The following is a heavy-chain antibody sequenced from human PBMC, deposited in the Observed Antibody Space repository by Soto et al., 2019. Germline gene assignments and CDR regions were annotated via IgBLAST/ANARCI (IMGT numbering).Heavy chain of an antibody. D-gene: IGHD2-15*01. Sequence: QVHLVQSGAEVKKPGSSVKVSCKASGGTFSTSGVNWVRLAPGQGLEWMGGIIPIFNRPNYAQKFQARVTISTDDSTSTAYMELSNLRSDDTAVYFCARSLVDTFAYYNYGLDVWGQGTTVTVSS. CDR3: ARSLVDTFAYYNYGLDV. J-gene: IGHJ6*02. CDR2: IIPIFNRP. V-gene: IGHV1-69*05. CDR1: GGTFSTSG.